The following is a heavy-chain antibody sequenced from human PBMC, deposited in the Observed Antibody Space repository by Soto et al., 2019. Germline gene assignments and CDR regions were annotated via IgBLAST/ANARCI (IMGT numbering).Heavy chain of an antibody. J-gene: IGHJ6*03. CDR2: IGTAGDT. CDR1: GFTFSSYD. Sequence: GGSLRLSCAASGFTFSSYDMHWVRQATGKGLEWVSAIGTAGDTYYPGSVKGRFTISRENAKNSLYLQMNSLRAGDTAVYYCARAGDIYYYYYMDVWGKGTTVTVSS. V-gene: IGHV3-13*01. CDR3: ARAGDIYYYYYMDV.